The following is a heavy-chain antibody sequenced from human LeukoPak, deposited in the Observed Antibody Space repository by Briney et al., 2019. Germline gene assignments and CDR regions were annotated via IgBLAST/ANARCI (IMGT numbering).Heavy chain of an antibody. V-gene: IGHV3-21*01. Sequence: GGSLRLSCAASGFTFSSYSMNWVRQAPGKGLEWVSSISSSSSYIYYADSVKGRFTISRDNAKNSLYLQMNSLRAEDTAVYYCARDLTTMVRGVITMYYYYGMDVWGKGTTVTVSS. CDR2: ISSSSSYI. D-gene: IGHD3-10*01. CDR1: GFTFSSYS. J-gene: IGHJ6*04. CDR3: ARDLTTMVRGVITMYYYYGMDV.